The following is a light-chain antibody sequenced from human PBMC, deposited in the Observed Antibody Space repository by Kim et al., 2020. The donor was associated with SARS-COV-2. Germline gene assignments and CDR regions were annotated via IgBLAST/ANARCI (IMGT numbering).Light chain of an antibody. Sequence: PGQRVTLSCSGSSSNIGSNTVNWYQQLPGTAPELLIYSNNQRPSGVPDRFSGSKSGTSASLAISGLQSEDEADYYCAAWDDSLNVVFGGGTQLTVL. J-gene: IGLJ2*01. CDR3: AAWDDSLNVV. CDR1: SSNIGSNT. CDR2: SNN. V-gene: IGLV1-44*01.